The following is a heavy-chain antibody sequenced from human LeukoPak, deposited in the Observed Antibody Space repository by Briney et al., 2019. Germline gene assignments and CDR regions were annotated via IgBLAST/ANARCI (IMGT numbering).Heavy chain of an antibody. CDR2: ISYDGSNK. D-gene: IGHD4-17*01. Sequence: GGSLRLSCAASGFTFCSYAMHWVRQAPGKGLEWVAVISYDGSNKYYADSVKGRFTISRDNSKNTLYLQMNSLRAEDTAVNYCARTPVTVYGMDVWGKGTTVTVSS. CDR3: ARTPVTVYGMDV. V-gene: IGHV3-30*04. CDR1: GFTFCSYA. J-gene: IGHJ6*04.